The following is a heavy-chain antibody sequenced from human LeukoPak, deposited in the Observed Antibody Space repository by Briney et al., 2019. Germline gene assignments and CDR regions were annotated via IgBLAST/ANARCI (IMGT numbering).Heavy chain of an antibody. CDR1: GFTFSTYS. J-gene: IGHJ4*02. D-gene: IGHD6-19*01. Sequence: PGGFLRLSCVASGFTFSTYSMIWVLQAPGKGLEWVSSISSTSTYIYYADSVKGRFTISRDNSKNSLYLQMDSLRADDTAVYYCARRDSSGWYFDFWGQGTLVTVSS. CDR2: ISSTSTYI. CDR3: ARRDSSGWYFDF. V-gene: IGHV3-21*01.